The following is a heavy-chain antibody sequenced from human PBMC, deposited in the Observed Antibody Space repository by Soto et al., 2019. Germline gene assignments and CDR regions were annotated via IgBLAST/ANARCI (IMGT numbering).Heavy chain of an antibody. CDR1: GGSFSGYY. CDR3: ARGVLLWFGELLGGMDV. J-gene: IGHJ6*02. CDR2: INHSGST. Sequence: PSETLSLTCAVYGGSFSGYYWSWIRQPPGKGLEWIGEINHSGSTNYNPSLKSRVTISVDTSKNQFSLKLSSVTAADTAVYYCARGVLLWFGELLGGMDVWGQGXTVTVYS. V-gene: IGHV4-34*01. D-gene: IGHD3-10*01.